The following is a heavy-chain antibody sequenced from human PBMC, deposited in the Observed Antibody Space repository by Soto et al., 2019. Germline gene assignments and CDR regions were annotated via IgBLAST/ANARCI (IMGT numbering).Heavy chain of an antibody. V-gene: IGHV4-34*01. CDR2: INHSGST. D-gene: IGHD2-15*01. CDR3: ARGRSFAALAALYYMDV. Sequence: XXTLSLTFAVYGGSFSGYYWSWIRQPPGKGLEWIGEINHSGSTNYNPSLKSRVTISVDTSKNQFSLKLSSVTAADTAVYYCARGRSFAALAALYYMDVWGKGTTVTVSS. CDR1: GGSFSGYY. J-gene: IGHJ6*03.